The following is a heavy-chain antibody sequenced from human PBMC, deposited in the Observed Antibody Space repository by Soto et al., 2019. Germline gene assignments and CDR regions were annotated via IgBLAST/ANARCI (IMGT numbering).Heavy chain of an antibody. V-gene: IGHV4-31*03. J-gene: IGHJ6*03. CDR1: GGSISRGGYY. CDR3: AWKDSGYADYMDV. CDR2: IYYSGGT. D-gene: IGHD5-12*01. Sequence: QVQLQESGPGLVKPSQTLSLTCTVSGGSISRGGYYWSWIRQHPGKGLEWIGYIYYSGGTYYNPSLKSRVTISVATSENQFSLRLSSVAAADTAVYYCAWKDSGYADYMDVWGKGTTVTVSS.